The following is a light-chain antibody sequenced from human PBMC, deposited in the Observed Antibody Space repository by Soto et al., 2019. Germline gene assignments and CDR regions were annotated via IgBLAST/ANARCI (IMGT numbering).Light chain of an antibody. V-gene: IGKV3-15*01. CDR3: QQYNTPPRS. CDR1: QSVSSN. Sequence: EIVMTQSPATLYVSPGERATLSCRASQSVSSNLAWYQQKPGQAPRLLIYGASTRATGIPARFSGSGSGTEFNLTISSLQSEDFGVYYCQQYNTPPRSFGGGTKVEIK. J-gene: IGKJ4*01. CDR2: GAS.